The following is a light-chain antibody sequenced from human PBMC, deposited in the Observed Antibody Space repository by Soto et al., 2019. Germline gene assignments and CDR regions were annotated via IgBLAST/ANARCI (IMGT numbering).Light chain of an antibody. J-gene: IGKJ3*01. CDR1: QIVLHSSDNHNY. V-gene: IGKV4-1*01. Sequence: DIVMTQSPDSLSVSPGERATINCKSSQIVLHSSDNHNYLAWYQQKAGQTPRLLIYGASTRESGVPARFRGTGSGTDFTLTISSLQAEDVAVYYCQQYYSPPFTVGPGTKVDIK. CDR3: QQYYSPPFT. CDR2: GAS.